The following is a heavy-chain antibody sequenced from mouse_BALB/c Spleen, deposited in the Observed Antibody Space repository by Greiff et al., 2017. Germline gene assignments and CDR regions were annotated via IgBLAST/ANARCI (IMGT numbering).Heavy chain of an antibody. D-gene: IGHD2-14*01. J-gene: IGHJ3*01. Sequence: VQLQQSGPGLVKPSQSLSLTCTVTGYSITSDYAWNWIRQFPGNILEWMGYISYSGSTSYNPSLKSRISITRDTSKNQFFLQLNSVTTEDTATYYCARSDGDRSAWFAYWGQGTLVTVSA. CDR3: ARSDGDRSAWFAY. V-gene: IGHV3-2*02. CDR2: ISYSGST. CDR1: GYSITSDYA.